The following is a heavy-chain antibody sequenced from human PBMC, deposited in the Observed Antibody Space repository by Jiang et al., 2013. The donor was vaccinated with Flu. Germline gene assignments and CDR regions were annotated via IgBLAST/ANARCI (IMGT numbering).Heavy chain of an antibody. D-gene: IGHD2-21*02. J-gene: IGHJ3*02. CDR1: GYSFTSYW. CDR3: ARRTGVVTDAFDI. Sequence: CKGSGYSFTSYWVSWVRQMPGKGLEWMGRIDPSDSYTNYSPSFQGHVTISADESISTAYLQWSSLKASDTAMYYCARRTGVVTDAFDIWGQGTMVTVSS. V-gene: IGHV5-10-1*01. CDR2: IDPSDSYT.